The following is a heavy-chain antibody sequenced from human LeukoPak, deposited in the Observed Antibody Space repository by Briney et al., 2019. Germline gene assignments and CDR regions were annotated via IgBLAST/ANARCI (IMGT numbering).Heavy chain of an antibody. CDR1: GGSISSGDYY. D-gene: IGHD3-22*01. V-gene: IGHV4-30-4*01. J-gene: IGHJ5*02. CDR2: MYYSGST. CDR3: ARPYYYDSRIDP. Sequence: SQTLALTCTVAGGSISSGDYYWSWIRQPPGKGLEWIAYMYYSGSTYYNPSLKSRVTMSADTSKNQLSLKLSSVTAADTAVYYCARPYYYDSRIDPWGQGILVTVSS.